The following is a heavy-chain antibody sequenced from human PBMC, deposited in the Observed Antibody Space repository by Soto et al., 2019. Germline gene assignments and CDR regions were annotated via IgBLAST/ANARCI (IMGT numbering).Heavy chain of an antibody. Sequence: SETLSLTCAVYGGSFSGYYWSWIRQPPGKGLEWIGEINHSGSTNYNPSLKSRVTISVDTSKNQFGLKLSSVTAADTAVYYCGRACLSVDKAMVTGNYGMDVWGQGTTVTVSS. V-gene: IGHV4-34*01. J-gene: IGHJ6*02. D-gene: IGHD5-18*01. CDR1: GGSFSGYY. CDR3: GRACLSVDKAMVTGNYGMDV. CDR2: INHSGST.